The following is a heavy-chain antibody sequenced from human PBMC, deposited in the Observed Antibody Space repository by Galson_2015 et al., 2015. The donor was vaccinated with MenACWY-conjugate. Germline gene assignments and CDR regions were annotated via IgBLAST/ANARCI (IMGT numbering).Heavy chain of an antibody. CDR1: GFTFSSYD. J-gene: IGHJ6*02. V-gene: IGHV3-30*04. D-gene: IGHD1-26*01. Sequence: SLRLSCAASGFTFSSYDMHWVRQAPGKGLDWVAVISYDGSNKYYADSVKGRFTISRDKNTLYLEMISLRGEGTAVYYCARVYSGSPDYGMDVWGQGTTVTVSS. CDR2: ISYDGSNK. CDR3: ARVYSGSPDYGMDV.